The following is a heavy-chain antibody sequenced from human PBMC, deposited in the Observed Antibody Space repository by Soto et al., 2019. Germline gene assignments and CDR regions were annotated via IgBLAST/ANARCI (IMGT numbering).Heavy chain of an antibody. CDR3: ARQGTGLSFDL. D-gene: IGHD3-10*01. Sequence: VQLVESGGGLVQPGGSLRLSCGASGFTFSNYAMHWVRQATGQGLDWVSNIGIAGDTYYPGSVKGRFTISRENAKNSLYLQMDSLRAGDTAVYYCARQGTGLSFDLWGRGTLVTVSS. CDR2: IGIAGDT. CDR1: GFTFSNYA. V-gene: IGHV3-13*01. J-gene: IGHJ2*01.